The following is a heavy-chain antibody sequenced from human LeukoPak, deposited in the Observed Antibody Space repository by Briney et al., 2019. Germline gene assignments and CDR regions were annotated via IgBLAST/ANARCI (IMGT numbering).Heavy chain of an antibody. D-gene: IGHD6-19*01. V-gene: IGHV3-23*01. J-gene: IGHJ4*02. Sequence: PGGSLRLSCAASGFTFSSYAMSWVRQAPGKGLEWVSAISGSGGNTYYADSVKGRFTISRDNSKNTPYLQMNSLRAEDTAVYYCAKDRWQWLVLFDYWDQGTLVTVSS. CDR3: AKDRWQWLVLFDY. CDR2: ISGSGGNT. CDR1: GFTFSSYA.